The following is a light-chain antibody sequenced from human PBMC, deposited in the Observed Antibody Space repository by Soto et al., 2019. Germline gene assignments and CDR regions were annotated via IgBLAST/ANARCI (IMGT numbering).Light chain of an antibody. V-gene: IGKV3-11*01. CDR2: DGS. CDR3: QQGSNWLIS. CDR1: QSVSGY. Sequence: EIVLTQSPATLSLSPGERATLSCRASQSVSGYLAWYQQKPGQAPRLLIYDGSHRAAGIPARFSGSGSGTDITLTISGLEPEDFAVYYCQQGSNWLISFGPGTKVDSK. J-gene: IGKJ3*01.